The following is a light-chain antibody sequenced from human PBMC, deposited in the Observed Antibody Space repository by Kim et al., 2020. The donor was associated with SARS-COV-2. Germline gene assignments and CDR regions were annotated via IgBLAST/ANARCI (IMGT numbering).Light chain of an antibody. Sequence: QPVLTQPPSASASLGASVTLTCTLSSGYSNYKVDWYQQRPGKGPRFVMRVGTGGIVGSKGDGIPDRFSVLGSGLNRYLTIKNIQEEDESDYHCGADHGSGSNFVEGVVFGGGTQLTVL. CDR2: VGTGGIVG. CDR1: SGYSNYK. CDR3: GADHGSGSNFVEGVV. J-gene: IGLJ2*01. V-gene: IGLV9-49*01.